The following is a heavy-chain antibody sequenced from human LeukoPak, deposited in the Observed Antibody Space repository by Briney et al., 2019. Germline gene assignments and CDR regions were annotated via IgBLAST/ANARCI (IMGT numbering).Heavy chain of an antibody. CDR1: GFTFRDYY. CDR3: ATARDTSSWYY. Sequence: GGSLRLSCAASGFTFRDYYMSWIRQAPGKGLEWISYISSSANTIYYADSAKGRFTVSRDNAKNSLYLQMNTLRAEDTAVYYCATARDTSSWYYWGQGTLVTVSS. CDR2: ISSSANTI. J-gene: IGHJ4*02. V-gene: IGHV3-11*04. D-gene: IGHD6-13*01.